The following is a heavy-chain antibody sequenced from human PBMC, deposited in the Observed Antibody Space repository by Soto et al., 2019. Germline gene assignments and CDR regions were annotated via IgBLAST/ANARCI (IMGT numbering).Heavy chain of an antibody. CDR2: IIPIFGTA. D-gene: IGHD3-3*01. J-gene: IGHJ6*02. CDR3: AREGDFWSGYYGMDV. Sequence: ASVKVSCKASGGTFSSYAISWVRQAPGQGLEWMGGIIPIFGTANYAQKFQGRVAITADESTSTAYMELSSLRSEDTAVYYCAREGDFWSGYYGMDVWGQGTTVTVSS. V-gene: IGHV1-69*13. CDR1: GGTFSSYA.